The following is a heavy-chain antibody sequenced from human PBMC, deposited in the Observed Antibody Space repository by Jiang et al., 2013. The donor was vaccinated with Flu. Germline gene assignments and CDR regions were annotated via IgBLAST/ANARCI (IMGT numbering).Heavy chain of an antibody. Sequence: QSGSELKKPGASVKVSCKTSGYTFTSNPLHWIVQAPGQRLEWMGWINTRNGNTKYLQRFQGRVSMTRDTSADTAYMELSSLKSEDTAVYFCARELDDDKSGYLFDYFGQGTLVTVSS. CDR1: GYTFTSNP. V-gene: IGHV1-3*04. D-gene: IGHD3-3*01. CDR3: ARELDDDKSGYLFDY. CDR2: INTRNGNT. J-gene: IGHJ4*02.